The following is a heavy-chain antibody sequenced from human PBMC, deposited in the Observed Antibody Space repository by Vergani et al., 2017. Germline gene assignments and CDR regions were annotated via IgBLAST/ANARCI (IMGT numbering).Heavy chain of an antibody. D-gene: IGHD5-18*01. CDR1: GYNFATEW. J-gene: IGHJ4*02. V-gene: IGHV5-51*01. Sequence: EVQLVQSGAEVKEPGESLRISCKGSGYNFATEWIGWVRQMPGKGLEWMGIIYPGDSDTKYNPSFQGQVTISVDKSISVAYLQWDSLQASDTAIYYCARLSGNDGYVYFDYWGQGTLVTVSS. CDR2: IYPGDSDT. CDR3: ARLSGNDGYVYFDY.